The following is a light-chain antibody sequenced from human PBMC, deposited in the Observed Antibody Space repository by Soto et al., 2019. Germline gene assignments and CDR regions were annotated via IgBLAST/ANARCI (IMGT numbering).Light chain of an antibody. V-gene: IGLV2-8*01. CDR3: TSYAGSNNLV. J-gene: IGLJ3*02. CDR1: SRDIGGYNY. CDR2: EVS. Sequence: QSALTQPPSASGSPGPSGTISCTGTSRDIGGYNYVSWYQQHPGKAPKLIIYEVSKRPSGVPDRFSGSKSGNTASLTVSGLQAEDEADYYCTSYAGSNNLVFAGGTKLTVL.